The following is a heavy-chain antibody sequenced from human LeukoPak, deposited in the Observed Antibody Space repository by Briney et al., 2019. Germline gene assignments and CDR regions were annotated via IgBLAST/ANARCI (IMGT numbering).Heavy chain of an antibody. J-gene: IGHJ4*02. CDR1: GFTFSSYW. CDR3: AKVSSGSHFDY. D-gene: IGHD3-10*01. Sequence: GGSLRLSCAASGFTFSSYWMSWVRQAPGKGLEWVANIKQDGSEKYYVDSVKGRFTISRDNAKNSLYLQMNSLRAEDTAVYYCAKVSSGSHFDYWGQGTLVTISS. CDR2: IKQDGSEK. V-gene: IGHV3-7*03.